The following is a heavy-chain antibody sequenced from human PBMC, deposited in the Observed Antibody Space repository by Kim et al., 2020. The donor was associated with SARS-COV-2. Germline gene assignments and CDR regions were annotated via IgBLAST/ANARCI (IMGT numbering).Heavy chain of an antibody. CDR1: GFTFSSYG. J-gene: IGHJ5*02. D-gene: IGHD1-26*01. V-gene: IGHV3-33*06. CDR2: IWYDGSNK. Sequence: GGSLRLSCAASGFTFSSYGMHWVRQAPGKGLEWVAVIWYDGSNKYYADSVKGRFTISRDNSKNTLYLQMNSLRAEDTAVYYCAKGWDPSGGFDPWGQGTLVTVSS. CDR3: AKGWDPSGGFDP.